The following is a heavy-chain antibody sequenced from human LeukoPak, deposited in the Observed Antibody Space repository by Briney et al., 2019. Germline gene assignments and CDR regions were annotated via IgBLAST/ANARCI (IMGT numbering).Heavy chain of an antibody. CDR1: GVTFGSYDFTFTSYA. CDR3: AGFFYDNSNDAFDI. CDR2: IIPIYRRA. Sequence: SVTVSCKASGVTFGSYDFTFTSYAISWVRQAPGQGLEWMGGIIPIYRRANYPQKFQGRVTITADESTSTVIMQLSSLRSEDTAVYYCAGFFYDNSNDAFDIWGQGTVVTVS. V-gene: IGHV1-69*13. D-gene: IGHD3-22*01. J-gene: IGHJ3*02.